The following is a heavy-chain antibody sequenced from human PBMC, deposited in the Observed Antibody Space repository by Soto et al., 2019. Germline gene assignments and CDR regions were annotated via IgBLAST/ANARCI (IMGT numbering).Heavy chain of an antibody. CDR3: ARDTWHESNDYFEDVFDS. Sequence: ASVKVSCKASGYTFTSYGISWVRQAPGQGLEWMGWISAYNGNTNYAQKLRGRVTMTTDTSTSTAYMELRSLRSDDTAMYYCARDTWHESNDYFEDVFDSWGQGTMVTVSS. CDR1: GYTFTSYG. V-gene: IGHV1-18*01. D-gene: IGHD3-22*01. CDR2: ISAYNGNT. J-gene: IGHJ3*01.